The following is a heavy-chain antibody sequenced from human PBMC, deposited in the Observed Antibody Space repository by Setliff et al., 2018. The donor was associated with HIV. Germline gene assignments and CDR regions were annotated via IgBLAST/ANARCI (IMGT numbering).Heavy chain of an antibody. CDR1: GYTFTTYS. Sequence: GASVKVSCKASGYTFTTYSLHWVRQAPGQSLEWMGWINVGNGDTKYPQDLQGRITITRDTSANTAYMELSRLRSDDTAVYFCARGALLAVFDFDHWGHGTLVTVSS. D-gene: IGHD3-10*01. J-gene: IGHJ4*01. CDR3: ARGALLAVFDFDH. V-gene: IGHV1-3*01. CDR2: INVGNGDT.